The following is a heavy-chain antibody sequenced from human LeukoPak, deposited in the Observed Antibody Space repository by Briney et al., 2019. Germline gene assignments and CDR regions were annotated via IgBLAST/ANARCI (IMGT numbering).Heavy chain of an antibody. J-gene: IGHJ4*02. D-gene: IGHD1-14*01. CDR2: IYNSGST. V-gene: IGHV3-66*04. CDR3: ARRSNPPGRIDH. Sequence: PGGSLRLSCAASGFTVGYNYMTWVRQAPGKGLGWVAAIYNSGSTYYADSVKGRFTISRDNSKNTMYLQMNSLKGEDTAVYYCARRSNPPGRIDHWGQGTLVTVSS. CDR1: GFTVGYNY.